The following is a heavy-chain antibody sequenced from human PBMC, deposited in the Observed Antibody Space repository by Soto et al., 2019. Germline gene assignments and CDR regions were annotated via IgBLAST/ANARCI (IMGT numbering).Heavy chain of an antibody. Sequence: QVQLVESGGGVVQPGRSLRLSCAASGFTFSSYGMHWVRQAPGKGLEWVAAISYDGSNKYYADSVKGRFTISRDNSKNTLYLQMNSLSAEDTAVYYCATQERYCSGGSCYGFDYWGQGTLVTVSS. CDR3: ATQERYCSGGSCYGFDY. D-gene: IGHD2-15*01. V-gene: IGHV3-30*03. J-gene: IGHJ4*02. CDR2: ISYDGSNK. CDR1: GFTFSSYG.